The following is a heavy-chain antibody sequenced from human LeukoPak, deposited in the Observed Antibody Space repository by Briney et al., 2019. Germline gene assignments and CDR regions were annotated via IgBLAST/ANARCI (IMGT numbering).Heavy chain of an antibody. CDR1: ASTFSNYA. CDR2: IGGSGSTT. CDR3: AKGEAHAFWSGYYFDY. J-gene: IGHJ4*02. V-gene: IGHV3-23*01. D-gene: IGHD3-3*01. Sequence: GGSLRLSCAASASTFSNYAMNWVRQAPGKGLEWISTIGGSGSTTYYADSIKGRFIIFRDNSKNTLYLQMNSLRAEDSAVYYCAKGEAHAFWSGYYFDYWGQGTLVTVSS.